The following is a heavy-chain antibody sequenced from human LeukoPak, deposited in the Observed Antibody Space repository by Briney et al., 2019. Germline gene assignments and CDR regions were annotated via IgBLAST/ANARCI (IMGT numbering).Heavy chain of an antibody. CDR2: IYSGGST. CDR3: AREGSSGWYSYYGMDV. V-gene: IGHV3-53*01. Sequence: ETLSLTCTVSGGSISSYYWSWVRQAPGKGLEWVSVIYSGGSTYYADSVKGRFTISRDNSKNTLYLQMNSLRAEDTAVYYCAREGSSGWYSYYGMDVWGQGTTVTVSS. CDR1: GGSISSYY. J-gene: IGHJ6*02. D-gene: IGHD6-19*01.